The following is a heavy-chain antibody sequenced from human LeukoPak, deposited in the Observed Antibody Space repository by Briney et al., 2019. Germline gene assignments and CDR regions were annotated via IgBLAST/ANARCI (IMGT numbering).Heavy chain of an antibody. D-gene: IGHD3-22*01. CDR2: IYSGGST. V-gene: IGHV3-53*01. CDR1: GFTVSSNY. CDR3: ARDSVGYYDSSGYSVNY. J-gene: IGHJ4*02. Sequence: GGSLRLSCAASGFTVSSNYMSWVRQAPGKGLEWVSVIYSGGSTYYADSVKGRFTISRDNSKNTLYLQMNSLRAEDTAVYYCARDSVGYYDSSGYSVNYWGQGTLLTVSS.